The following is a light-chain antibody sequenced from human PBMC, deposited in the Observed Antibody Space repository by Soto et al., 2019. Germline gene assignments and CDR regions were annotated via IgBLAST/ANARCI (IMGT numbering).Light chain of an antibody. CDR1: QSVSSN. CDR3: HQYGNSPPA. J-gene: IGKJ2*01. V-gene: IGKV3-15*01. Sequence: EVVMTQSPATLSVSAGERATVSCRASQSVSSNLAWHQQKPGQAPRLLIYGASTRATGISAWFIGSGSGTDFTLTISHLQSEDFALYYGHQYGNSPPAFGQGTKLEI. CDR2: GAS.